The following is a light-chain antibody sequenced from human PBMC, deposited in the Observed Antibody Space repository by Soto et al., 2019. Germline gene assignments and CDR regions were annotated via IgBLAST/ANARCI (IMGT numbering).Light chain of an antibody. Sequence: DIQMTQSPSSLSASVGDRVTITCQASQDISNYLNWYQQKPGKAPKLLIYDASNLETGVPSRFSGSGSGTDFTFTISSLQPEDIATYYCQQYDHLSITFGQGTRLEIK. CDR2: DAS. J-gene: IGKJ5*01. V-gene: IGKV1-33*01. CDR3: QQYDHLSIT. CDR1: QDISNY.